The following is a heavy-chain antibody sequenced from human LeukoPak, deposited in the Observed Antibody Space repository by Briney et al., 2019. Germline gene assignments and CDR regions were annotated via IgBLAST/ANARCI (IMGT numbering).Heavy chain of an antibody. V-gene: IGHV3-48*02. CDR2: ISYSGTTI. Sequence: PGGSLRLSCAASGFTFSTYAMNWVRQAPGQGLEWLSYISYSGTTIYYTDSVKGRFTTSRDNAKNSLYLHMNSLRDEDTAVYYCARGGLVDLDYWGQGTLVTVSS. D-gene: IGHD3/OR15-3a*01. CDR3: ARGGLVDLDY. CDR1: GFTFSTYA. J-gene: IGHJ4*02.